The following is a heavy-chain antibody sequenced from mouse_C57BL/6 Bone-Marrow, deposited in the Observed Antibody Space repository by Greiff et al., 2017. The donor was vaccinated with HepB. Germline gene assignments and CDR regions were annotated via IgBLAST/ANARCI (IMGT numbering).Heavy chain of an antibody. CDR1: GFTFSDYY. J-gene: IGHJ4*01. CDR2: ISNGGGST. CDR3: ARQEELGVAMDY. Sequence: EVQGVESGGGLVQPGGSLKLSCAASGFTFSDYYMYWVRQTPEKRLEWVAYISNGGGSTYYPDTVKGRFTISRDNAKNTLYLQMSRLKSEDTAMYYCARQEELGVAMDYWGQGTSVTVSS. V-gene: IGHV5-12*01. D-gene: IGHD2-12*01.